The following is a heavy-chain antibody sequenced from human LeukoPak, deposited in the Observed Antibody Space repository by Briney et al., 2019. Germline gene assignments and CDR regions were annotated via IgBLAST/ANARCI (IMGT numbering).Heavy chain of an antibody. Sequence: SETLSLTCAVYGGSFSGYYWSWIRQPPGKGLEWIGEINHSGSTNYNPSLKSRVTISVDTSKNQFSLKLSSVTAADTAVYYCARGRPLWFGVVNYYYYYMDVWGKGTTVTVSS. D-gene: IGHD3-10*01. V-gene: IGHV4-34*01. J-gene: IGHJ6*03. CDR3: ARGRPLWFGVVNYYYYYMDV. CDR2: INHSGST. CDR1: GGSFSGYY.